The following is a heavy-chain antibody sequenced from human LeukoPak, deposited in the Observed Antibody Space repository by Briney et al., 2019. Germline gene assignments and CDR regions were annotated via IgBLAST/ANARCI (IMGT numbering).Heavy chain of an antibody. Sequence: GGSLRLSCAASGFTFSSYGMNWVRQAPGKGLEWVASIRSDGSDKKYADSVKGQFTISRDNSKSTLNLQMNSLRPEDTAVYYCAKSQVAGWYDFDYWGQGTLVIVSS. J-gene: IGHJ4*02. D-gene: IGHD6-19*01. V-gene: IGHV3-30*02. CDR3: AKSQVAGWYDFDY. CDR1: GFTFSSYG. CDR2: IRSDGSDK.